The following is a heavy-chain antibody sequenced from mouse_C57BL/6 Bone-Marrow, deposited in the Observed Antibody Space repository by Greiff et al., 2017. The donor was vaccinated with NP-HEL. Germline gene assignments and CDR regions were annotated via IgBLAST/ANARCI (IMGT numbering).Heavy chain of an antibody. Sequence: EVKLMESGGGLVQSGRSLRLSCATSGFTFSDFYMEWVRQAPGKGLEWIAASRNKANDYTTEYSASVKGRFIVSRDTSQSILYLQMNALRAEDTAMYYCARDEGYDGYSRAAMDYWGQGTSVTVSS. CDR1: GFTFSDFY. D-gene: IGHD2-3*01. J-gene: IGHJ4*01. CDR2: SRNKANDYTT. CDR3: ARDEGYDGYSRAAMDY. V-gene: IGHV7-1*01.